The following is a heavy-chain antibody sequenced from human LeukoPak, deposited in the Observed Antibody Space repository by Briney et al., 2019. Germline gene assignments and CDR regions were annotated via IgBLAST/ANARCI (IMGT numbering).Heavy chain of an antibody. CDR2: IYSGGTT. J-gene: IGHJ4*02. Sequence: PGGSLRLSCAASGLIVSGDYMSWVRQAPGKGLEWVSVIYSGGTTYYADSVKGRFTISRDQANNTLYLQMNTLRDEDTAVYYCARGPRYSFYWGQGTLVSVSS. CDR1: GLIVSGDY. D-gene: IGHD6-13*01. V-gene: IGHV3-66*01. CDR3: ARGPRYSFY.